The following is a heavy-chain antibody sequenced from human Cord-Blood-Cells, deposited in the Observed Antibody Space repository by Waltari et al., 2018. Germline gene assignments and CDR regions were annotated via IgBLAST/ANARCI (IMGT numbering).Heavy chain of an antibody. V-gene: IGHV1-8*03. CDR1: GYTFTSYD. D-gene: IGHD3-10*01. CDR3: ARGDRGVRGVINY. CDR2: MNPNSGNT. Sequence: QVQLVQSGAEVKKPGASVKVSCKASGYTFTSYDINWVRQATGQGLEWMGWMNPNSGNTGYAQKFQGRGPITRNTSISTAYMELSSLGSEDTAVYYCARGDRGVRGVINYWGQGTLVTVSS. J-gene: IGHJ4*02.